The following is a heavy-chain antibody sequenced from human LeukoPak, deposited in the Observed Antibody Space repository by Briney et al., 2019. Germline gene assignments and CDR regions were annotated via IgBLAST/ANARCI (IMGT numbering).Heavy chain of an antibody. J-gene: IGHJ3*02. V-gene: IGHV4-59*01. CDR3: ARNSDEGGAFDI. D-gene: IGHD4-23*01. CDR1: GGSISSYY. Sequence: SETLSLTCTVSGGSISSYYWSWIRQPPGKGLEWIGYIYYGGSTNYNPSLKSRVTISVDTSKNQFSLKLSSVTAADTAVYYCARNSDEGGAFDIWGQGTMVTVSS. CDR2: IYYGGST.